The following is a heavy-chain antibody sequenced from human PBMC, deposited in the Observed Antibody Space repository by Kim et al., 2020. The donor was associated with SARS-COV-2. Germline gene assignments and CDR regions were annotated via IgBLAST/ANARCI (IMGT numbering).Heavy chain of an antibody. J-gene: IGHJ5*02. CDR3: ARDGPIGSA. D-gene: IGHD3-10*01. CDR2: RGET. V-gene: IGHV1-3*01. Sequence: RGETGYSKKLQGKVTFTRDTSANTVYIDVRSLTSEDTAVYYCARDGPIGSAWGQGTLVTVSS.